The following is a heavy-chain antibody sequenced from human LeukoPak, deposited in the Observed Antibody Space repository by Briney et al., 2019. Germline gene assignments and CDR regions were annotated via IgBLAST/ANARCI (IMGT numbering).Heavy chain of an antibody. CDR3: ARRYCSSTSCRPNNWFDP. CDR2: IIPIFGTA. D-gene: IGHD2-2*01. CDR1: GGTFSSCA. J-gene: IGHJ5*02. V-gene: IGHV1-69*13. Sequence: SVKVSCKASGGTFSSCAISWVRQAPGQGLEWMGGIIPIFGTANYAQKFQGRVTITADESTSTAYMELSSLRSEDTAVYYCARRYCSSTSCRPNNWFDPWGQGTLVTVSS.